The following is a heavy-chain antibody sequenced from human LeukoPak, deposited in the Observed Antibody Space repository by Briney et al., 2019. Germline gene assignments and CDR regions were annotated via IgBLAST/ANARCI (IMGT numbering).Heavy chain of an antibody. J-gene: IGHJ3*02. CDR1: GGSFSGYY. V-gene: IGHV4-34*01. CDR2: INHSGST. D-gene: IGHD5-24*01. Sequence: SETLSLTCAVYGGSFSGYYWSWIRQPPGKGLEWIGEINHSGSTNYNPSLKSRVTISVDTSKNQFSLKLSSVTAADTAVYYCARSVDGYNFDAFDIWGQGTMVTVSS. CDR3: ARSVDGYNFDAFDI.